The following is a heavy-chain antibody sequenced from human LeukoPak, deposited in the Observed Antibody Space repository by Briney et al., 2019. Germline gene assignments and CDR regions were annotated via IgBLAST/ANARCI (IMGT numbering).Heavy chain of an antibody. J-gene: IGHJ3*02. CDR2: ISGYNGQP. CDR3: ARDWQLPSGHDVFDI. V-gene: IGHV1-18*01. Sequence: ASVKVSYKSSGYTFTSYGINWVRQAPGQGLEWMGWISGYNGQPDNAERFQVRVTLTTDTSTSTSYTPLRSLRPHYNAGFYCARDWQLPSGHDVFDIWGQGTVVTVSS. D-gene: IGHD1-1*01. CDR1: GYTFTSYG.